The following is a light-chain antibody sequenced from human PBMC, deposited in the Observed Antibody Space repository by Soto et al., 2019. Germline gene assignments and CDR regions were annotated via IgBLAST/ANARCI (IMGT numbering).Light chain of an antibody. V-gene: IGKV1-39*01. CDR3: QQSNTVPNT. Sequence: DTQMTQSPSSLSASVGDRVTISCRASESIKSYLNWYQQKPGKAPKLLIYGVSNLQSGVPSRFSGSVSGTDFTLTISSLQPEDFVTYYCQQSNTVPNTFGQGTRLEIK. CDR1: ESIKSY. J-gene: IGKJ5*01. CDR2: GVS.